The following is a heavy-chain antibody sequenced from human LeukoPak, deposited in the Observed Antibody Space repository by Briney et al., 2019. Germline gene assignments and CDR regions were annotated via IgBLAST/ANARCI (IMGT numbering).Heavy chain of an antibody. CDR2: IETGGAST. J-gene: IGHJ6*04. D-gene: IGHD3-10*02. CDR3: AELGITMIGGV. CDR1: GFTFSSYG. V-gene: IGHV3-23*01. Sequence: GGSLRLSCAASGFTFSSYGMSWVRQAPGKGLEWVSAIETGGASTYYADSVKGRFTISRDNAKNSLYLQMNSLRAEDTAVYYCAELGITMIGGVWGKGTTVTISS.